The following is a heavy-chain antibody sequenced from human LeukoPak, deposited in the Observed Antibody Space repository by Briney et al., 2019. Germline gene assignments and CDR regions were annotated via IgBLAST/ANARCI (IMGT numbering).Heavy chain of an antibody. V-gene: IGHV1-18*01. J-gene: IGHJ4*02. Sequence: ASVKVSCKASGYTFTSYGISWVRHAPGQGLEWMGWISAYNGNTNYAQKLQGRVTMTTDTSTSAAYMELRSLRSDDTAVYYCARDGVVPGATVPDYWRQGTLVTVSS. D-gene: IGHD2-2*01. CDR3: ARDGVVPGATVPDY. CDR1: GYTFTSYG. CDR2: ISAYNGNT.